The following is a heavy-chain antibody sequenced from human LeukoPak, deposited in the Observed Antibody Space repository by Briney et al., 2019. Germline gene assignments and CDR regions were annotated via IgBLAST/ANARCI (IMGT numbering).Heavy chain of an antibody. CDR2: ISSSSSTI. CDR3: ARAGALDILGRAAPYYYYMDV. D-gene: IGHD3-9*01. CDR1: GFTFSSYS. J-gene: IGHJ6*03. Sequence: PGGSLRLSCAASGFTFSSYSMNWDRQAPGKGLEWVSYISSSSSTIYYADSVKGRFTISRDNAKNSLYLQMNSLRAEDTAVYYCARAGALDILGRAAPYYYYMDVWGKGTTVTVSS. V-gene: IGHV3-48*01.